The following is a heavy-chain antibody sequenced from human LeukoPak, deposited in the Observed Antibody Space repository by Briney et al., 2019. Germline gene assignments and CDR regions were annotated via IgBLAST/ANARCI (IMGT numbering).Heavy chain of an antibody. V-gene: IGHV4-34*01. J-gene: IGHJ6*02. Sequence: SETLSLTCAVYGVSFSGYYWSWIRRPPGKGLEWIGEINHSGSTNYNPSLKSRVTISVDTSKDQFSLKLSSVTAADTAVYYCARMGYCSSTSCLLNGMDVWGQGTTVTVSS. D-gene: IGHD2-2*01. CDR3: ARMGYCSSTSCLLNGMDV. CDR2: INHSGST. CDR1: GVSFSGYY.